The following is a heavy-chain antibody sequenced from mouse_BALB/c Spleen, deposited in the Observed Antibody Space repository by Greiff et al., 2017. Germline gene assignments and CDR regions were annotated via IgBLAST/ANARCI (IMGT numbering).Heavy chain of an antibody. Sequence: EVQGVESGGGLVQPGGSRKLSCAASGFTFSSFGMHWVRQAPEKGLEWVAYISSGSSTIYYADTVKGRFTISRDNPKNTLFLQMTSLRSEDTAMYYCAREGYGNMDYWGQGTSVTVSS. CDR1: GFTFSSFG. CDR2: ISSGSSTI. D-gene: IGHD2-1*01. J-gene: IGHJ4*01. CDR3: AREGYGNMDY. V-gene: IGHV5-17*02.